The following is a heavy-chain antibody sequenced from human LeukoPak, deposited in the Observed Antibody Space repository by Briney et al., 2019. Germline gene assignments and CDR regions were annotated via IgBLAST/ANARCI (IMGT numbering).Heavy chain of an antibody. V-gene: IGHV3-64*01. CDR3: ASTRGGPLNY. CDR1: GFTFSSYA. CDR2: ISSNGGST. J-gene: IGHJ4*02. D-gene: IGHD3-16*01. Sequence: PGGSLRLSCAASGFTFSSYAMHWVRQAPGKGLEYVSAISSNGGSTYYANSVKGRFTISRDNSKNTLYLQMGSLRAEDMAVYYCASTRGGPLNYWGQGTLVTVSS.